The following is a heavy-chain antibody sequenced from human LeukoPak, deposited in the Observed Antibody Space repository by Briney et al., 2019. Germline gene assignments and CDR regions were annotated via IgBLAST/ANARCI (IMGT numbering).Heavy chain of an antibody. J-gene: IGHJ5*02. CDR2: INPNSGGT. D-gene: IGHD3-22*01. CDR1: GYTFTGYY. V-gene: IGHV1-2*02. CDR3: ARGHDSSGYYPNWFDP. Sequence: SVKVSFKASGYTFTGYYMHWVRQAPGQGLDWMGWINPNSGGTNYAQKFQGRVTMTRDTSINTAYMELSSLRYDDTAVYYCARGHDSSGYYPNWFDPWGQGTLVTVSS.